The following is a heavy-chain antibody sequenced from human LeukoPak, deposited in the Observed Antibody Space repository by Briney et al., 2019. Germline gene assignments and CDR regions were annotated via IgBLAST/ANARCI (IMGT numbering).Heavy chain of an antibody. V-gene: IGHV4-4*07. J-gene: IGHJ4*02. CDR3: ARGPYQLLTCDY. Sequence: SETLSLTCTVYGGSISSYYWSWIRQPAGKGLEWIGRIYTSGSPNYNPSLKSRVTMSVDTSKNQFSLKLSSVTAADTAVYYCARGPYQLLTCDYWGQGTLVTVSS. D-gene: IGHD2-2*01. CDR1: GGSISSYY. CDR2: IYTSGSP.